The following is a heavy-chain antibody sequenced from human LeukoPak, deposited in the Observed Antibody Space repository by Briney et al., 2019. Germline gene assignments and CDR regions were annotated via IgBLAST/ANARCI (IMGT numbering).Heavy chain of an antibody. Sequence: GGSLRLSCAASGFTFSNYWMSWVRQAPGKGPEWVANTKQDGSEKYYVDSVKGRFTISRDNAKNSLYLQMNSLRAEDTAVYYCARSFLTHSMYYFDYWGQGVLVTVSS. J-gene: IGHJ4*02. V-gene: IGHV3-7*01. CDR2: TKQDGSEK. CDR1: GFTFSNYW. D-gene: IGHD2/OR15-2a*01. CDR3: ARSFLTHSMYYFDY.